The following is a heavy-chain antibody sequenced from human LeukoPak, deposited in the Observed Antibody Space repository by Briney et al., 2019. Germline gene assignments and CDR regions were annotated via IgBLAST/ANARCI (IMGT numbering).Heavy chain of an antibody. CDR3: VKGGYFDWLLFYFQY. D-gene: IGHD3-9*01. J-gene: IGHJ4*02. CDR2: ITSNGRDT. Sequence: GGSLRLSCSASGFTFSSHAMHWVRQAPGKGLECVSTITSNGRDTYHADSVKGRFTISRDNSKDTVYLQMRSLRGDDTAAYYCVKGGYFDWLLFYFQYWGQGALITVSS. V-gene: IGHV3-64D*06. CDR1: GFTFSSHA.